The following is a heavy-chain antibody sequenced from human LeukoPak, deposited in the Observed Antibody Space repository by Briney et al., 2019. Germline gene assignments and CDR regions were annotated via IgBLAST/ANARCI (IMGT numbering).Heavy chain of an antibody. J-gene: IGHJ4*02. CDR3: ARDLELRWAFAY. V-gene: IGHV3-66*01. D-gene: IGHD4-23*01. Sequence: GGSLRLSCAASGFTFDDYAMHWVRQAPGKGLEWVSVIYSGSSTYYADSVKGRFTISRDNSKNTLYLQMNSLRAEDTAVYYCARDLELRWAFAYWGQGTLVTVSS. CDR2: IYSGSST. CDR1: GFTFDDYA.